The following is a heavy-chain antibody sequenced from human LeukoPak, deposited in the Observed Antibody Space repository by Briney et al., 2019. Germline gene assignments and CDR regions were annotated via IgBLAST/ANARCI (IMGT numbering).Heavy chain of an antibody. CDR3: ARVGIAAAVDY. J-gene: IGHJ4*02. CDR2: IGTAGDT. Sequence: GGSLRLSFAASGFTFSSYDMHWVRQATGKGLEWVSAIGTAGDTYYPGSVKGRFTISRENAKNSLYLQMNSLRAEDTAVYYCARVGIAAAVDYWGQGTLVTVSS. D-gene: IGHD6-13*01. CDR1: GFTFSSYD. V-gene: IGHV3-13*01.